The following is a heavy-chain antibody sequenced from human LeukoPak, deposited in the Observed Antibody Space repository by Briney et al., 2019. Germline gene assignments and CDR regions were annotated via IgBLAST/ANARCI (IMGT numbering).Heavy chain of an antibody. J-gene: IGHJ4*02. CDR1: GGSISSSSYY. CDR2: IYYSGST. V-gene: IGHV4-39*01. CDR3: ERHPTDY. Sequence: SETLSLACTVSGGSISSSSYYWGWIRQPPGKGLEWIGSIYYSGSTYYNPSLKSRVTISVDTSKNQFSLKLSSVTAADTAVYYCERHPTDYWGQGTLVTVSS.